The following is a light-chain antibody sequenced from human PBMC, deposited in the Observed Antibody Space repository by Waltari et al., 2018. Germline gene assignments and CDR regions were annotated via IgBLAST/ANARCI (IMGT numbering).Light chain of an antibody. Sequence: DIQMAQSPSSLSASVGDRVTITCRASQSIDSYLNWYQQKPGKAPKLLIYAASTLLSGVPSRFSGSGSGTDFTLTISSLQPEDFATYYCQQSDSIPPQFTFGPGTKVDIK. V-gene: IGKV1-39*01. CDR1: QSIDSY. CDR2: AAS. J-gene: IGKJ3*01. CDR3: QQSDSIPPQFT.